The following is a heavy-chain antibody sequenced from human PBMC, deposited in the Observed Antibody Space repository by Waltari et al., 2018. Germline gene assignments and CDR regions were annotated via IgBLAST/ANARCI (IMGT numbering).Heavy chain of an antibody. J-gene: IGHJ4*02. CDR1: GVTISINS. D-gene: IGHD3-3*01. CDR3: ALSSGVVKGYLDY. V-gene: IGHV3-53*02. Sequence: EVQLVVSGGGLIQPGMSLRLAGAASGVTISINSISWVRQAPGKWLKWVSVFYGGGSAYHADSVKSRFTVSRDASKSTVYLQMNSLSAEDTAVYYCALSSGVVKGYLDYWGQGTLVTVSS. CDR2: FYGGGSA.